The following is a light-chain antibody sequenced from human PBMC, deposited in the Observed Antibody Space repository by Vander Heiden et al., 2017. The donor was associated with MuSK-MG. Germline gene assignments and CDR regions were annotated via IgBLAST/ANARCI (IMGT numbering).Light chain of an antibody. J-gene: IGLJ3*02. CDR3: GAGDNNLNAMV. V-gene: IGLV1-51*01. CDR2: DNN. CDR1: SAHIGRNL. Sequence: SLLTPPPSVSASARRRVAIRCFGSSAHIGRNLVSWYQQCPGTAPKLVIYDNNDRSSGIPDRFSGSKSGTSATLDITGLQTGDEADYFCGAGDNNLNAMVFGGGTRLTVL.